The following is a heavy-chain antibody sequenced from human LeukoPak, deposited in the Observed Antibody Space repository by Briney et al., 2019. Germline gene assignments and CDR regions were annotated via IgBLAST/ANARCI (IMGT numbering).Heavy chain of an antibody. D-gene: IGHD3-22*01. CDR1: GYRFTSYW. Sequence: GESLKISFKGSGYRFTSYWIGWGRRMPGKGLEWRGIIYPGDSDTRYSPSFQGQVTISADKSISTAYLQWSSLKASDTAMYYCARLRDYYDSSGHDFDYWGQGTLVTVSS. J-gene: IGHJ4*02. CDR3: ARLRDYYDSSGHDFDY. V-gene: IGHV5-51*01. CDR2: IYPGDSDT.